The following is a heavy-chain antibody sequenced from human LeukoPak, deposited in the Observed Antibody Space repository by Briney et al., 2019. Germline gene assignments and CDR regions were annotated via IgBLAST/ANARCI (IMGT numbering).Heavy chain of an antibody. CDR1: GYTFTSYG. D-gene: IGHD6-13*01. CDR2: ISAYNGNT. V-gene: IGHV1-18*01. Sequence: GASVKVSCKASGYTFTSYGISWVRQAPGQGLEWMGWISAYNGNTNYAQKLQGRVTMTTDISTSTAYMELRSLRSDDTAVYYCARDWMSFRAAAGFIDYWGQGTLVTVSS. J-gene: IGHJ4*02. CDR3: ARDWMSFRAAAGFIDY.